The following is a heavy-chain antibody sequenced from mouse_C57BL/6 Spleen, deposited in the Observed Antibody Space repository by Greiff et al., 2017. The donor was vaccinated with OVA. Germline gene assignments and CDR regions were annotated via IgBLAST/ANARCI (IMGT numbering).Heavy chain of an antibody. CDR2: ISYDGSN. CDR1: GYSITSGYY. D-gene: IGHD1-1*02. V-gene: IGHV3-6*01. J-gene: IGHJ3*01. CDR3: AGYYAPFFAY. Sequence: ESGPGLVKPSQSLSLTCSVTGYSITSGYYWNWIRQFPGNKLEWMGYISYDGSNNYNPSLKNRISITRDTSKNQFFLKLNSVTTEDTATYYCAGYYAPFFAYWGQGTLVTVSA.